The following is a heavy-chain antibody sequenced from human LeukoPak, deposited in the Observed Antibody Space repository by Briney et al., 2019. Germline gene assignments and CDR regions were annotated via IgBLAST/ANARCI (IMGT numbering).Heavy chain of an antibody. CDR2: ISGSGGST. J-gene: IGHJ4*02. Sequence: GGSLRLSCAASGFTFSSYAMSWVRRAPGKGLEWVSAISGSGGSTYYADSVKGRFTISRDNSKNTLYLQMDSLRAEDTAVYYCAKAAVAGTSHFDYWGQGTLVTVSS. CDR1: GFTFSSYA. CDR3: AKAAVAGTSHFDY. V-gene: IGHV3-23*01. D-gene: IGHD6-19*01.